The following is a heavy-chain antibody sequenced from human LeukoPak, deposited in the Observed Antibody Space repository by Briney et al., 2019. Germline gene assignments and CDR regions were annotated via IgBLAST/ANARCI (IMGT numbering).Heavy chain of an antibody. CDR2: IRSKAFGGTT. J-gene: IGHJ4*02. V-gene: IGHV3-49*03. D-gene: IGHD4-17*01. Sequence: PGGSLRLSCAASRFTFSNYAMSWFRRAPGRGLEWVGFIRSKAFGGTTEYAASVKGRFTISRDDSKSIAYLQMNSLKTEDTAVYYCTRGHGGYGDYVSYWGRGTLVTVSS. CDR3: TRGHGGYGDYVSY. CDR1: RFTFSNYA.